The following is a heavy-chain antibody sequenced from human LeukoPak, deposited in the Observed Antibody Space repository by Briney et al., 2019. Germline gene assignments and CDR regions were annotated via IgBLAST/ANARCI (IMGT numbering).Heavy chain of an antibody. J-gene: IGHJ4*02. CDR2: IYYSGIT. CDR3: AREGIVRTYDQ. V-gene: IGHV4-59*12. D-gene: IGHD3-22*01. CDR1: GDSITSYY. Sequence: SETLSLTCTVSGDSITSYYWYWFRQPPGKELEWIACIYYSGITYYNPFLKSRVTISLDTSKNHFSLRLSSVTAADTAVYYCAREGIVRTYDQWGQGILVTVSS.